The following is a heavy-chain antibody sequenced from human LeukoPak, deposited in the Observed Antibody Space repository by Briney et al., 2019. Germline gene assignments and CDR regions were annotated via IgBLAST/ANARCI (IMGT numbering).Heavy chain of an antibody. CDR1: GFTFSSYA. D-gene: IGHD2-2*01. J-gene: IGHJ3*02. CDR3: VKGRAGVVVPAAIDAFDI. V-gene: IGHV3-64D*06. CDR2: ISSNGGST. Sequence: GGSLRLSCSASGFTFSSYAMHWVRQAPGKGLEYVSAISSNGGSTYYADSVKGRFTISRDNSKNTLYLQMSSLRAEDTAVYYCVKGRAGVVVPAAIDAFDIWGRGTMVTVSS.